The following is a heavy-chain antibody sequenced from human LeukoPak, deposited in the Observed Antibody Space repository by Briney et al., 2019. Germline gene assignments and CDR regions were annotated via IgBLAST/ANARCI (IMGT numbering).Heavy chain of an antibody. V-gene: IGHV4-59*01. D-gene: IGHD3-10*01. CDR2: LYYSGSA. CDR3: ARGRYGSSFDI. J-gene: IGHJ3*02. Sequence: SETLSLTCSVSGGSISNYYWRWIRQPPGKGLEWIGYLYYSGSATYNPSLERRVTMSLDTSRSPFSLKVKSVTAADTAVYYCARGRYGSSFDIWGQGKLVTVSS. CDR1: GGSISNYY.